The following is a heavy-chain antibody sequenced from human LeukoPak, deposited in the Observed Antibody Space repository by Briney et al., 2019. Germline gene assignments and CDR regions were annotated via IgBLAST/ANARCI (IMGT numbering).Heavy chain of an antibody. D-gene: IGHD4-23*01. J-gene: IGHJ4*02. Sequence: SETLSLTCTVSGGSISSSSYYWGWIRQPPGKGLEWIGSIYYTGNTNYNPSLKSRVTISVDTSKNQFSLKLNSLTAADTAVYYCARDPTPPYHGGKGFFDYWGQGALVTVSS. V-gene: IGHV4-39*07. CDR2: IYYTGNT. CDR3: ARDPTPPYHGGKGFFDY. CDR1: GGSISSSSYY.